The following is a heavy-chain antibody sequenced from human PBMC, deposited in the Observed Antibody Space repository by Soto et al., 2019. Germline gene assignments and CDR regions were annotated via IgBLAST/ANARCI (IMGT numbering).Heavy chain of an antibody. CDR3: AGGSRDTSGYFDFEY. CDR2: ISAITNYK. CDR1: GLTLSSYG. D-gene: IGHD3-22*01. Sequence: GGSLRLSCAGSGLTLSSYGMSWVRQAPGKGLEWVSSISAITNYKYSADSLKGRFTISRDNAKNSLYLQMNSLRAEATAVYYCAGGSRDTSGYFDFEYWGQGTLVTVSS. V-gene: IGHV3-21*01. J-gene: IGHJ4*02.